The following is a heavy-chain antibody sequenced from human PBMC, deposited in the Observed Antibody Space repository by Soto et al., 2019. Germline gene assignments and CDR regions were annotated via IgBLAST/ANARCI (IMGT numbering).Heavy chain of an antibody. CDR3: ARDPSTGNADY. CDR2: ISSDGDST. J-gene: IGHJ4*02. V-gene: IGHV3-23*01. CDR1: GFTFSSYA. Sequence: GGSLILSCTSSGFTFSSYALNWVRQSPGKGLEWVSTISSDGDSTYYIDSVKGRFTVSRDNSKNTMYLQMNSLRAEDTALYFCARDPSTGNADYWGQGTLVTVSS. D-gene: IGHD3-9*01.